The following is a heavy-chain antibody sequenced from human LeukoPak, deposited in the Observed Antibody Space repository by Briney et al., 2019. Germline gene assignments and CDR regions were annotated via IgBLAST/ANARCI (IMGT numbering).Heavy chain of an antibody. Sequence: APVKVSCKASGYTFTGYYMHWVRQAPGQGLEWMGWINPNSGGTNYAQRFQGRVTMTRDTSISTAYMELSRLRSDDTAVYYCARALEYSSFDYWGQGTLVTVSS. CDR3: ARALEYSSFDY. D-gene: IGHD6-6*01. CDR1: GYTFTGYY. V-gene: IGHV1-2*02. J-gene: IGHJ4*02. CDR2: INPNSGGT.